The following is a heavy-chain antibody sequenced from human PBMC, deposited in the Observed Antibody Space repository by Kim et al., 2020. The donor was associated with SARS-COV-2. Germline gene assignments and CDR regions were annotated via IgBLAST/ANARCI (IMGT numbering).Heavy chain of an antibody. CDR3: ARMDYFYYYYMYV. Sequence: ASVKVSCKASGYTFNTYGITWVRQAPGQGLEWMGWINVYSNNTYYEEKFQGRVTMTTDTSTSTAYMELRSLRAADTAVYYCARMDYFYYYYMYVWGKG. CDR2: INVYSNNT. CDR1: GYTFNTYG. J-gene: IGHJ6*03. V-gene: IGHV1-18*01.